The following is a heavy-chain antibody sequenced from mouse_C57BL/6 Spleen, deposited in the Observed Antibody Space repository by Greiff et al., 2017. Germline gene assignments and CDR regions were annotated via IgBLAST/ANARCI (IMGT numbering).Heavy chain of an antibody. Sequence: EVKLMESGPSLVRPSQTLSLTCTATGFSINSDCFWSWIRLFPGINLEFIRYTFYSGIPYYNSSLASRTYLTRDTSKNQFSLKLSSVTTKDTAAYFCARSGNSYAMDYWGQGSLVTVS. V-gene: IGHV3-3*01. J-gene: IGHJ4*01. CDR3: ARSGNSYAMDY. CDR2: TFYSGIP. D-gene: IGHD2-1*01. CDR1: GFSINSDCF.